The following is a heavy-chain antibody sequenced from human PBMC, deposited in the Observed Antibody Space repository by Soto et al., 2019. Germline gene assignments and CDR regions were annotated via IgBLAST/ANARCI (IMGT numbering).Heavy chain of an antibody. CDR1: GYTLANYY. D-gene: IGHD3-3*01. V-gene: IGHV1-46*01. CDR2: INPSFGST. CDR3: ARGREEWAYYFDY. J-gene: IGHJ4*02. Sequence: ASVKVSCKASGYTLANYYMHWIRQAPGQGLEWMGIINPSFGSTTYAQKFQGRVIMTRDTSTSTVYMELSSLRSEDTAVYYCARGREEWAYYFDYWGQRTLVTVSS.